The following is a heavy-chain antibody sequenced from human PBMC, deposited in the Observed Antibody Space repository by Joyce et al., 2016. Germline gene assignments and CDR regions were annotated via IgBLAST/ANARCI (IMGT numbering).Heavy chain of an antibody. CDR3: SSEPLSSWDTFDY. Sequence: LHLQESGPGLVKPSETLSLTCTVSGGSISSSSYYWGWIRQPPGKGLEWIGNIYYSGRTYYNPSLKSRVAMSLDTSKNQFSLRLSSVTAADTAVYYCSSEPLSSWDTFDYWGQGTLVTVSS. CDR2: IYYSGRT. V-gene: IGHV4-39*01. D-gene: IGHD6-13*01. CDR1: GGSISSSSYY. J-gene: IGHJ4*02.